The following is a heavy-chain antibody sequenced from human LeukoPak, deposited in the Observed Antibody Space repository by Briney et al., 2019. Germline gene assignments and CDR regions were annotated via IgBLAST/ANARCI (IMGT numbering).Heavy chain of an antibody. CDR2: INPNSGGT. CDR3: ARDGRYCSGGSCYVDY. Sequence: GASVKVSCKASGYTFTGYYMHWVRQAPGRGLEWMGWINPNSGGTNYAQKFQGRVTMTRDTSISTAYMELSSLRSEDTAVYYCARDGRYCSGGSCYVDYWGQGTLVTVSS. V-gene: IGHV1-2*02. J-gene: IGHJ4*02. CDR1: GYTFTGYY. D-gene: IGHD2-15*01.